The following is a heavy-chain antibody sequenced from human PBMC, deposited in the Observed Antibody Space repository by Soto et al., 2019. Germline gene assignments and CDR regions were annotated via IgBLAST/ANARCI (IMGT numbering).Heavy chain of an antibody. D-gene: IGHD3-3*01. CDR2: ISGSGSGGST. CDR1: GFTFTSCA. J-gene: IGHJ4*02. CDR3: AKAPPTYDFPCYFDS. V-gene: IGHV3-23*01. Sequence: GGSLRLSCAASGFTFTSCAMSWVRQAPGKGLEWVSSISGSGSGGSTYYADSVKGRFTISRDNFKDTLFLQMNSLRAEDTAVYYCAKAPPTYDFPCYFDSWGQGTLVTVSS.